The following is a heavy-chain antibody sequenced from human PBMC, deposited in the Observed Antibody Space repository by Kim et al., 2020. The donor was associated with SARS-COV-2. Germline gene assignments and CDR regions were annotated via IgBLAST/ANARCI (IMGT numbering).Heavy chain of an antibody. CDR2: IRSKAYGGTT. V-gene: IGHV3-49*03. CDR1: GFTFGDYA. J-gene: IGHJ6*02. Sequence: GGSLRLSCTASGFTFGDYAMSWFRQAPGKGLEWVGFIRSKAYGGTTEYAASVKGRFTISRDDSKSIAYLQMNSLKTEDTAVYYCTRGSIPYGDYVMGGYYYGMDVWGQGTTVTVSS. CDR3: TRGSIPYGDYVMGGYYYGMDV. D-gene: IGHD4-17*01.